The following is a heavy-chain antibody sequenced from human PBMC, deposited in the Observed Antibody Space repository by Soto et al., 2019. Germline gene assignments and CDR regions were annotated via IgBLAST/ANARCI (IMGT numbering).Heavy chain of an antibody. Sequence: EVQLVESGGGLVKPGGSLRLSCAASGFSFSNYGMNWVRQAPGKGLEWVSSISSSSSYISYADSVKGRFTISRDNAKNSVHLQMNSLRADDTAVYYCARSDCTSTSCYVVWFDPWGQGTLVTVSS. CDR2: ISSSSSYI. J-gene: IGHJ5*02. V-gene: IGHV3-21*01. D-gene: IGHD2-2*01. CDR3: ARSDCTSTSCYVVWFDP. CDR1: GFSFSNYG.